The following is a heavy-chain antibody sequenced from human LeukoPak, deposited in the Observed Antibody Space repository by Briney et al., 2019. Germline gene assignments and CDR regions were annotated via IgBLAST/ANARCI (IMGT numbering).Heavy chain of an antibody. CDR1: GLTFSSYA. J-gene: IGHJ4*02. Sequence: GRSLRLSCAASGLTFSSYAMHWVRQAPGKGLEWVAVISYDGSNKYYADSVKGRFTISRDNSKNTLYLQMNSLRAEDTAVYYCARGSIAAAGTGPLYFDYWGQGTLVTVSS. V-gene: IGHV3-30-3*01. D-gene: IGHD6-13*01. CDR3: ARGSIAAAGTGPLYFDY. CDR2: ISYDGSNK.